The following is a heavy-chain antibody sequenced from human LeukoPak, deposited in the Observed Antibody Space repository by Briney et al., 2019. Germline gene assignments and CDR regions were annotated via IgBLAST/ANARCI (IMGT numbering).Heavy chain of an antibody. D-gene: IGHD6-6*01. CDR1: GYTFTSYG. V-gene: IGHV1-2*02. CDR3: ASSSSSSMGYYYYYMDV. Sequence: ASVKVSCKASGYTFTSYGISWVRQAPGQGLEWMGWINPNSGGTNYAQKFQGRVTMTRDTSISTAYMELSRLRSDDTAVYYCASSSSSSMGYYYYYMDVWGKGTTVTVSS. CDR2: INPNSGGT. J-gene: IGHJ6*03.